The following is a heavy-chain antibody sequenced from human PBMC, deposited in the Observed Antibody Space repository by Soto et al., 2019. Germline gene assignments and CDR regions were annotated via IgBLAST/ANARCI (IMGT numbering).Heavy chain of an antibody. Sequence: RDSCGAAEVTSSGYGMHWISQAPGKGLEWVSYISSSGSTIYYADSVKGRFTISRDNAKNSLYLQMNSLRAEDTAVYYCARGSGYKAFDYWGQGTLVTVSS. J-gene: IGHJ4*02. CDR3: ARGSGYKAFDY. D-gene: IGHD6-25*01. CDR2: ISSSGSTI. CDR1: EVTSSGYG. V-gene: IGHV3-11*01.